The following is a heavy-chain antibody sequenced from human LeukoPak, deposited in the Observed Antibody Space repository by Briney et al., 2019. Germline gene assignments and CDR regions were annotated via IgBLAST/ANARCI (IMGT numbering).Heavy chain of an antibody. J-gene: IGHJ6*03. D-gene: IGHD5-12*01. V-gene: IGHV3-23*01. CDR1: GLTFSRYA. CDR2: IGGSGGDT. CDR3: VRAFGGYDSQRFYYNMDV. Sequence: GGSLRLSCAASGLTFSRYALTWVRQAPGKGLEWVSSIGGSGGDTYYADSVKGRFTISRDSAKNSLYLEMSSLRVEDTAVYYCVRAFGGYDSQRFYYNMDVWGKETTVTVSS.